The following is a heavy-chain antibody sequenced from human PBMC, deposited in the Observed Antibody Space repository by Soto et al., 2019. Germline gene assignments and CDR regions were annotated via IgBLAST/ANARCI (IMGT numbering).Heavy chain of an antibody. D-gene: IGHD2-2*01. Sequence: SETLSLTCTLAGGAISSYYCSWIRQPPGTGPEMNGYVYYSESTNYNPSLKRRVTISVDTSKNQFSLKLSSVTAADTAVYYCARTGGDCGSASCLRMGYYYYYMDVWGKGSTVTVCS. CDR1: GGAISSYY. J-gene: IGHJ6*03. CDR2: VYYSEST. V-gene: IGHV4-59*13. CDR3: ARTGGDCGSASCLRMGYYYYYMDV.